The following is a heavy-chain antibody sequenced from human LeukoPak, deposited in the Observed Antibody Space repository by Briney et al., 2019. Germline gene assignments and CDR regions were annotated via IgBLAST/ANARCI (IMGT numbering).Heavy chain of an antibody. Sequence: SETLSLTCAVSGASLSGYHWSWIRQPPGKGLEWIGEINHSGSTNYNSSLKSRVTISIDTSKYQFSLKLSSVTAADTAVYYCAPKYHDFYDTSGYYYVGYWGQGTLVTVSS. J-gene: IGHJ4*02. D-gene: IGHD3-22*01. CDR3: APKYHDFYDTSGYYYVGY. CDR2: INHSGST. V-gene: IGHV4-34*01. CDR1: GASLSGYH.